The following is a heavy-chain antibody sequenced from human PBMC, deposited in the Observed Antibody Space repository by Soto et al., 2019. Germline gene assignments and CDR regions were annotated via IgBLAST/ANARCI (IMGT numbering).Heavy chain of an antibody. Sequence: SETLSLTCAVYGGSFSGYYWSWIRQPPGKGLEWIGEINHSGSTNYNPSLKSRVTISVDTSKNQFSLRLFSVTAADTAVYFCARGLSYFDYWGQGTPVTVSS. J-gene: IGHJ4*02. V-gene: IGHV4-34*01. CDR2: INHSGST. CDR1: GGSFSGYY. CDR3: ARGLSYFDY.